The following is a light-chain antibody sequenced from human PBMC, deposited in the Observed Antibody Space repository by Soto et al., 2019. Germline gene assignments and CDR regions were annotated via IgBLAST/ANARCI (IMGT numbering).Light chain of an antibody. CDR3: QQYNSFPLT. J-gene: IGKJ4*01. Sequence: DIQMTQSPSFVSASVGDRVTITCRASQDISSWLVWYQQKPGKAPKVLIYDASSLGSGVPSRFSGSGSGTKFTLTISSLQPDDFATYYCQQYNSFPLTFGGGTKVEIK. CDR2: DAS. V-gene: IGKV1-12*01. CDR1: QDISSW.